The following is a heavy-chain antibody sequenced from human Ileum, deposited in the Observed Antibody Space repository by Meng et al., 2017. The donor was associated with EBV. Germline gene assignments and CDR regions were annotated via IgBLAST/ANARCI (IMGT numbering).Heavy chain of an antibody. CDR1: GGAISSSNW. J-gene: IGHJ4*02. Sequence: VRLTEAGPGCVKPSGTRSLTCAVSGGAISSSNWWSWVRQPPGKGLEWIGEIYHSGSTNYNPSLKSRVTISVDKSKNQFSLKLSSVTAADTAVYYCARDFGPHQLWYWGQGTLVTVSS. D-gene: IGHD3-16*01. V-gene: IGHV4-4*02. CDR2: IYHSGST. CDR3: ARDFGPHQLWY.